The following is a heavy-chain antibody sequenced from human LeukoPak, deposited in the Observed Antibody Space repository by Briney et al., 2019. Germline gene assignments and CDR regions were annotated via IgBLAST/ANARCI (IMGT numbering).Heavy chain of an antibody. D-gene: IGHD4-11*01. J-gene: IGHJ4*02. CDR2: INHSGST. CDR3: ARGRSIETTDSD. V-gene: IGHV4-34*01. CDR1: GGSFSGYY. Sequence: KPSETLSLTCAVYGGSFSGYYWSWIRQPPGKGLEWIGEINHSGSTNYNPSLKSRVTISVDTSKNQFSLKLSSVTAADTAVYYCARGRSIETTDSDWGQGTLVTVSS.